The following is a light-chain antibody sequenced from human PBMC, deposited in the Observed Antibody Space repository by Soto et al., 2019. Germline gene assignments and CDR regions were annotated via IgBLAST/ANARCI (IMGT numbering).Light chain of an antibody. Sequence: SYELTQAPSVSVAPGKTARITCGGSNIGSKSVHWYQQKPGQAPVLVIYYDDDRPSGIPERFSGSNSGFTATLTISRVEAGYEADYYCQVWDSDSDHSGVFGGGTKL. V-gene: IGLV3-21*04. CDR3: QVWDSDSDHSGV. J-gene: IGLJ3*02. CDR2: YDD. CDR1: NIGSKS.